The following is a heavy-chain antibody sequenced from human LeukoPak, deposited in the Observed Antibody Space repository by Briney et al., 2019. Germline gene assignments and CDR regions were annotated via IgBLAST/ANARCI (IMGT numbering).Heavy chain of an antibody. V-gene: IGHV1-2*02. Sequence: ASVKVSCKASGYTFTGYYMHWVRQAPGQGLEWMGWINPNSGGTIYAQKFQGRVTMTRDTSISTVYMELSRLRSDDTAVYYCARLYLPATRFDYWGQGTLVTVSS. CDR1: GYTFTGYY. CDR3: ARLYLPATRFDY. CDR2: INPNSGGT. D-gene: IGHD5-24*01. J-gene: IGHJ4*02.